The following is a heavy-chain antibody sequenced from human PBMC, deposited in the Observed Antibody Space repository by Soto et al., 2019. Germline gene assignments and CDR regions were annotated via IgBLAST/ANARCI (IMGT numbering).Heavy chain of an antibody. V-gene: IGHV1-2*04. D-gene: IGHD6-13*01. Sequence: ASVKVSCKASGYTFTSYAMHWVRQAPGQRLEWMGWIIANNGDTNYAQKFQGWVTITRDTSISTAYMELSSLRSEDTAVYYCARGGVAAAGTYYYYYGMDVWGQGTTVTVSS. CDR1: GYTFTSYA. J-gene: IGHJ6*02. CDR3: ARGGVAAAGTYYYYYGMDV. CDR2: IIANNGDT.